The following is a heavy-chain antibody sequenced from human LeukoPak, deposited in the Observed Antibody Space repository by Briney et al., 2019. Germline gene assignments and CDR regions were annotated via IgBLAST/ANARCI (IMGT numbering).Heavy chain of an antibody. CDR2: ISGSGGST. D-gene: IGHD5-18*01. J-gene: IGHJ4*02. Sequence: GGSLRLSCAASGFTFSSYWMHWVRQAPGKGLEWVSAISGSGGSTYYADSVKGRFTIFRDNSKNTLYLQMNSLRAEDTAVYYCATLNGYGNYWGQGTLVTVSS. CDR3: ATLNGYGNY. CDR1: GFTFSSYW. V-gene: IGHV3-23*01.